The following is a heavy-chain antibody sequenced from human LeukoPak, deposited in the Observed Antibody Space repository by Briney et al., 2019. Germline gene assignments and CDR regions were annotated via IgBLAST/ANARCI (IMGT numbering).Heavy chain of an antibody. CDR2: INHSGST. CDR3: ARECSGGSCLDY. Sequence: SETLSLTCTVSGGSISSSSYYWGWIRQPPGKGLEWIGKINHSGSTNYNPSLKSRVTISVDTSKNQFSLKLSSVTAADTAVYYCARECSGGSCLDYWGQGTLVTVSS. D-gene: IGHD2-15*01. J-gene: IGHJ4*02. V-gene: IGHV4-39*07. CDR1: GGSISSSSYY.